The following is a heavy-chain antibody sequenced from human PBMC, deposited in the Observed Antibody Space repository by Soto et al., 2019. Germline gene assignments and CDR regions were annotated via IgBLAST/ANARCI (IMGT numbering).Heavy chain of an antibody. D-gene: IGHD6-13*01. Sequence: SETLSLTCTVSGGSISSSSYYWGWIRQPPGKGLEWIGSIYYSGSTYYNPSLKSRVTISVDTSKNQFYLTLSSVTAADTAVYYCAAGSSSWSHFDYWGQGTLVTVSS. CDR2: IYYSGST. CDR3: AAGSSSWSHFDY. J-gene: IGHJ4*02. V-gene: IGHV4-39*01. CDR1: GGSISSSSYY.